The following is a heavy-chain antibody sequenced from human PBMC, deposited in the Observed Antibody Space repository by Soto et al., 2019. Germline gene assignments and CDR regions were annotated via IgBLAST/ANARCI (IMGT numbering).Heavy chain of an antibody. Sequence: QVQLLQSGAEVKKPGASVKASCKASGYTCTSYYMHWVRQAPGQGLEWMGIINLSGGSTTYAQKFQGRVTMTRDTYTSPVYLELSSLGSEDTAVYYCARGTIVVVPAASYSDMYVWGQGTTGTVSS. CDR2: INLSGGST. CDR1: GYTCTSYY. D-gene: IGHD2-2*01. V-gene: IGHV1-46*01. CDR3: ARGTIVVVPAASYSDMYV. J-gene: IGHJ6*02.